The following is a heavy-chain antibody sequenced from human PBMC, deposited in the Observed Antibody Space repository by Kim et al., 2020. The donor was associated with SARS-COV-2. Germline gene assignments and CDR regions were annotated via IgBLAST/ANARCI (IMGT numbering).Heavy chain of an antibody. J-gene: IGHJ4*02. D-gene: IGHD2-2*01. Sequence: GGSLRLSCAASGFTFSSYSMHWVRQAPGKGLEWVSSITSSSSFIYYADSVKGRFTISRDNAKNTLYLHMSSLRAEDTAVYYCARDYAGAALFDYWSPGTL. CDR1: GFTFSSYS. CDR2: ITSSSSFI. CDR3: ARDYAGAALFDY. V-gene: IGHV3-21*01.